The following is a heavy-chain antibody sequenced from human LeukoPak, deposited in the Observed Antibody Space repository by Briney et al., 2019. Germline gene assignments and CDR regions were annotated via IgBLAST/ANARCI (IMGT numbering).Heavy chain of an antibody. CDR3: ARSPSSGWYKYWYFDL. CDR2: IKQDGSEK. CDR1: GFTFSNAW. Sequence: QPGGSLRLSCAASGFTFSNAWMSWVRQAPGKGLEWVANIKQDGSEKYYVDSVKGRFAISRDNAKNSLYLQMNSLRAEDTAVYYCARSPSSGWYKYWYFDLWGRGTLVTVSS. J-gene: IGHJ2*01. D-gene: IGHD6-19*01. V-gene: IGHV3-7*01.